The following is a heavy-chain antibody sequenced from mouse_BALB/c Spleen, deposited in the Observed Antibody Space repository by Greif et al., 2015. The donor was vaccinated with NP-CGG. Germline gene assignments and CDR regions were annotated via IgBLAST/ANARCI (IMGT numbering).Heavy chain of an antibody. CDR1: GYTFSSYW. D-gene: IGHD2-1*01. CDR3: AREGGNLGFAY. V-gene: IGHV1-9*01. CDR2: ILPGSGST. J-gene: IGHJ3*01. Sequence: QVQLQQSGAELMKPGASVKISCKATGYTFSSYWIEWVKQRPGHGLEWIGEILPGSGSTNYNEKFKGKATFTADTSSNTAYMQLSSLTSEDSAVYYCAREGGNLGFAYWGQGTLVTVSA.